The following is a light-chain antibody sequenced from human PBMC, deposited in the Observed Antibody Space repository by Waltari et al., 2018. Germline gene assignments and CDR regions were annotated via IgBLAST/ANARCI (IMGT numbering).Light chain of an antibody. CDR3: QQRSNWPPYT. CDR1: QSSSRF. J-gene: IGKJ2*01. V-gene: IGKV3-11*01. Sequence: EIVVTPSPATLSVSPGERATLSCKASQSSSRFLNWYQHKPGQPPRLVIYDASNRPSGIPARFSGSGSGTDFTLTINSLEPEDSAVYYCQQRSNWPPYTFGQGTKLEI. CDR2: DAS.